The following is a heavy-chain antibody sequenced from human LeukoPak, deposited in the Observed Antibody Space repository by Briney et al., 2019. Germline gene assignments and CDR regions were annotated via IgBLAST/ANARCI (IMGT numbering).Heavy chain of an antibody. CDR3: AGGYSSKY. CDR1: GDSVSNTSTA. V-gene: IGHV6-1*01. Sequence: SQTLSLTCAISGDSVSNTSTAWNWIRQSPSRGLEWLGRTYYRSKWYNEYAESVRSRITFNPDTSKNQFSLQLNSVTPEDTAVYFCAGGYSSKYWGQGTLVTVSS. D-gene: IGHD5-12*01. J-gene: IGHJ4*02. CDR2: TYYRSKWYN.